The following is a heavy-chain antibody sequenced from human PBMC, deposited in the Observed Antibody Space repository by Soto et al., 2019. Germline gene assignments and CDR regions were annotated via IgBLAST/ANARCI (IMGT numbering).Heavy chain of an antibody. CDR1: GFNFSIHW. V-gene: IGHV3-74*01. D-gene: IGHD2-21*02. CDR2: ITSDGKSK. Sequence: GGSWLSCAASGFNFSIHWMHWVRQRPAEGLVWVSRITSDGKSKAYAESVKGRFAISRDNAKNTLYLRMNGLTAEDTAVYYCARESGDWPLNWFDPWGQGTLVTVSS. J-gene: IGHJ5*02. CDR3: ARESGDWPLNWFDP.